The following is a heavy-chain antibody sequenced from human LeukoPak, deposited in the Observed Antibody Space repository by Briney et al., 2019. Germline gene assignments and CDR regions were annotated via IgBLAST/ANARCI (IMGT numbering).Heavy chain of an antibody. CDR2: TYYRSKWYN. J-gene: IGHJ4*02. V-gene: IGHV6-1*01. Sequence: SQTLSLTCAISGDSVSSNSAAWNWIRQSPSRGLEWLGRTYYRSKWYNDYAVSVKSRITINPDTSKNQFSLQLNSVTPEDTAVYYCARGTPRGPTVVVAATDLDYWGQGTLVTVSS. CDR3: ARGTPRGPTVVVAATDLDY. CDR1: GDSVSSNSAA. D-gene: IGHD2-15*01.